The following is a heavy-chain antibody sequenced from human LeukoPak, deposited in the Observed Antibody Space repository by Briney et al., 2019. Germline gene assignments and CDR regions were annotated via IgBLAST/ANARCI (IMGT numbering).Heavy chain of an antibody. CDR2: IRGDGSLL. CDR3: ARDEVGAPPIDY. Sequence: RSGGSLRLSCEPAGFDFSSHWMHWVRQAPGKGLVWISNIRGDGSLLGYADSVKGRFTVSRDNAKNTLFLHMTSLRAEDTAVYYCARDEVGAPPIDYWGQGALVTVSS. CDR1: GFDFSSHW. V-gene: IGHV3-74*01. J-gene: IGHJ4*02. D-gene: IGHD1-26*01.